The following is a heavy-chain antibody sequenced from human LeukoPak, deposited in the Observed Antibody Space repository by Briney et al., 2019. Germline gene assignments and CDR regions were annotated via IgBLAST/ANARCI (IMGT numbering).Heavy chain of an antibody. V-gene: IGHV1-18*01. CDR2: ISAYNGNT. Sequence: ASVKVSCKASGYTFTSYGISWVRQAPGQGLEWMGWISAYNGNTNYVQKLQGRVTMTTDTSTSTAYMELRSLRSDDTAVYYCARDSGIAASKRFFDYWGQGTLVTVSS. CDR1: GYTFTSYG. J-gene: IGHJ4*02. D-gene: IGHD6-13*01. CDR3: ARDSGIAASKRFFDY.